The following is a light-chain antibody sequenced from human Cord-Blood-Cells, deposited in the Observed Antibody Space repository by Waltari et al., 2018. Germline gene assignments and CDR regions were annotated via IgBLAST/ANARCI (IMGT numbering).Light chain of an antibody. J-gene: IGKJ1*01. CDR2: GAS. Sequence: EIVITPSPATLSVSPGERATPSCRASQSVSSNLAWYQQKPGQAPRLLIYGASTRATGIPARFSGSGSGTEFTLTISSLQSEDFAVYYCQQYNNHWTFGQGTKVEIK. CDR3: QQYNNHWT. V-gene: IGKV3-15*01. CDR1: QSVSSN.